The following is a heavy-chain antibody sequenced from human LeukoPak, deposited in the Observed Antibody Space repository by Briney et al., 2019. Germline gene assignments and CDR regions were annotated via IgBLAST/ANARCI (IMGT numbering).Heavy chain of an antibody. V-gene: IGHV3-30*02. Sequence: QRGGSLRLSCAASGFTFSTYGMHWVRQAPGKGLEWVAFIRYDGSYEYYADSVKGRFTISRDNSKNTLYLQMSSLRAEDTAVYYCTRGGSGWPGHYWGQGTLVTVSS. CDR2: IRYDGSYE. J-gene: IGHJ4*02. CDR1: GFTFSTYG. CDR3: TRGGSGWPGHY. D-gene: IGHD6-19*01.